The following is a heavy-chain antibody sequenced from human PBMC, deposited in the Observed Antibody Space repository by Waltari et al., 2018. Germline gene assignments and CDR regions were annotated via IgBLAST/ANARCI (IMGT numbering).Heavy chain of an antibody. CDR2: IKQDGSEK. CDR1: GFTFSSYW. Sequence: EVQLVESGGNLVQPGESLRLSCAASGFTFSSYWMSWVRQAPGKGLEWVANIKQDGSEKFYVDSVKGRFTISRDNAKNSLYLQMNSLRAEDTAVYYCARASRYDSGWTAYYDYWGQGTLVTVSS. J-gene: IGHJ4*02. CDR3: ARASRYDSGWTAYYDY. V-gene: IGHV3-7*05. D-gene: IGHD6-19*01.